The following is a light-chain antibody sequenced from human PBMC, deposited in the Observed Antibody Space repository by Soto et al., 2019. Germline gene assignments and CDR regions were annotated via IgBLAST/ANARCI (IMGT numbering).Light chain of an antibody. CDR2: KAS. Sequence: DIQMTQSPSTLSASVGDRVTITCRASHSISSWLAWYQQKPGKAPKLLIYKASSLESGVPSRFSGSGSGTEFPLTISSLQPDDFATYYCQQYNSYLITFGQGTRLEIK. V-gene: IGKV1-5*03. CDR3: QQYNSYLIT. J-gene: IGKJ5*01. CDR1: HSISSW.